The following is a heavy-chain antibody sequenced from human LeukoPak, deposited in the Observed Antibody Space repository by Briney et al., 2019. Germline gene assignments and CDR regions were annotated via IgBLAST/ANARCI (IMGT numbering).Heavy chain of an antibody. CDR3: ARDWGSSGWYNWFDP. CDR2: ISHDGGAE. CDR1: GLSIGNHG. Sequence: GTSLRLSCAVSGLSIGNHGMHWVRQAPDKGLEWVAMISHDGGAEYYGDSVKGRLTISRDNSENTLYLQMNGLGVEDTAVYYCARDWGSSGWYNWFDPWGQGTLVTVSS. J-gene: IGHJ5*02. D-gene: IGHD3-16*01. V-gene: IGHV3-30*03.